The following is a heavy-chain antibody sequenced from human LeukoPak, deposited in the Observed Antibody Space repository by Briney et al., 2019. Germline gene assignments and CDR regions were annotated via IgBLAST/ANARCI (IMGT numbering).Heavy chain of an antibody. CDR3: ARSYSSGWYEAFDI. CDR2: IYYSGST. J-gene: IGHJ3*02. Sequence: SETLSLTCTVSGGSISSSSYYWGWIRQPPGKGLEWIGSIYYSGSTYYHPSLKSRVTISVDTSKNQFSLKLSSVTAADTAVYYCARSYSSGWYEAFDIWGQGTMVTVSS. V-gene: IGHV4-39*01. CDR1: GGSISSSSYY. D-gene: IGHD6-19*01.